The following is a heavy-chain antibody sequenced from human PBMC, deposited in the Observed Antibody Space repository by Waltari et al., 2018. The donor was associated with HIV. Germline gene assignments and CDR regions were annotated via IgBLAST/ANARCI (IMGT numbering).Heavy chain of an antibody. V-gene: IGHV4-4*02. CDR2: IYHSGGA. D-gene: IGHD6-13*01. J-gene: IGHJ4*02. CDR3: ASPRGERRTSNWSFDY. Sequence: QVQMQESGPGLVKPSGTLSLTCFVSGGSINTTNWWSWVRQPPGKGLEWIGEIYHSGGANYNPSLDSRVTISIDKSQSHVSLKLTSVTAADTAVYYWASPRGERRTSNWSFDYWGQGTLVTVSS. CDR1: GGSINTTNW.